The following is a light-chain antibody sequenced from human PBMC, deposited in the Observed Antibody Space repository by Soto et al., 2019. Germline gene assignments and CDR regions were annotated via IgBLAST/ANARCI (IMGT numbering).Light chain of an antibody. CDR3: QQYGKWPRT. CDR1: QSISSW. CDR2: KAS. J-gene: IGKJ1*01. V-gene: IGKV1-5*03. Sequence: DIQMTQSPSTLSASVGDRVTITFRASQSISSWLAWYQQKPGKAPKLLIYKASSLESGVPSRFSGSGSGTEFTLTISNLQSEDFAVYHCQQYGKWPRTFGQGTKVDIK.